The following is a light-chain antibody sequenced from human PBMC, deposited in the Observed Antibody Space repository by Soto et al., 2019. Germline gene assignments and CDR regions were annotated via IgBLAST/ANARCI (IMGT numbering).Light chain of an antibody. CDR1: QSVSSH. CDR2: GAS. CDR3: QQRSNWPPVLT. Sequence: EIVLTQSPASLSLSPGERATLSCRASQSVSSHLAWFQQRPGQAPRLLVYGASNRATGIPARFGGSGSGTNFTLTISSLEPEYFAVYYCQQRSNWPPVLTFGGGTKVEIK. J-gene: IGKJ4*01. V-gene: IGKV3-11*01.